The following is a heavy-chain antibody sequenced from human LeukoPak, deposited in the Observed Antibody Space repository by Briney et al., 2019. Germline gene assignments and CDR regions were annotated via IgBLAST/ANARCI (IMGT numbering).Heavy chain of an antibody. Sequence: GGSLRLSCAPSAFTFSSYLMHGVPEALGRGGEGGAVISYDESNRYYADSVKGRFTISRDNSKNTLYLQMNSLRVEDTAVYYCARVSPYSSGWPLDNWGQGTLVTVSS. CDR3: ARVSPYSSGWPLDN. D-gene: IGHD6-19*01. CDR2: ISYDESNR. CDR1: AFTFSSYL. V-gene: IGHV3-30*04. J-gene: IGHJ4*02.